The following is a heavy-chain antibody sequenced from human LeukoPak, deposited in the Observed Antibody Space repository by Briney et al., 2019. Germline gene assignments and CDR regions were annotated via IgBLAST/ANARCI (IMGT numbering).Heavy chain of an antibody. D-gene: IGHD3-22*01. J-gene: IGHJ4*02. CDR2: ISTNGGST. V-gene: IGHV3-64D*09. Sequence: GGSLRLSCSASAFTFSSYAMHWVRQAPGKGLQYVSGISTNGGSTYYADSVKGRFSISRDNPKNTLYLQMSSLRAEDTAVYYCVLGSSGFLAPGYFDSWGQGTLVTVSS. CDR3: VLGSSGFLAPGYFDS. CDR1: AFTFSSYA.